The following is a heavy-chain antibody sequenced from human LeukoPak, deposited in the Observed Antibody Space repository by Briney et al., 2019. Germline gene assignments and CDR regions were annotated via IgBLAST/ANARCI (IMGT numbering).Heavy chain of an antibody. CDR1: GYTFTSYG. J-gene: IGHJ5*02. CDR2: ISAYNGNT. D-gene: IGHD3-22*01. Sequence: ASVKVSCKASGYTFTSYGISWVRQAPGQGLEWMGWISAYNGNTNYAQKLQGRVTMTTDTSTSTAYMELRSLRSDDTAVYYCARDSRITMIVVVNTPRIDPWGQGTLVTVSS. CDR3: ARDSRITMIVVVNTPRIDP. V-gene: IGHV1-18*01.